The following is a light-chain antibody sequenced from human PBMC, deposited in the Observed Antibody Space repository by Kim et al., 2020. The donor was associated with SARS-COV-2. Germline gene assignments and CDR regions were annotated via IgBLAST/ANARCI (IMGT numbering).Light chain of an antibody. CDR3: QQLNSYPWT. V-gene: IGKV1-9*01. Sequence: ASVGDRVTIPCRASQGISSYLAWYQQKPGKAPKLLIYAASTLQSGVPSRFSGSGSGTDFTLTISSLQPEDFATYYCQQLNSYPWTFGQGTKVDIK. CDR1: QGISSY. CDR2: AAS. J-gene: IGKJ1*01.